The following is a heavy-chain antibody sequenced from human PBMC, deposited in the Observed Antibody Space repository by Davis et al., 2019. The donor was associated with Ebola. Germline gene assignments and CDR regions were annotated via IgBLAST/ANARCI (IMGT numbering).Heavy chain of an antibody. CDR1: TFSFSTNA. D-gene: IGHD3-10*01. V-gene: IGHV3-9*01. J-gene: IGHJ6*04. Sequence: GRSLTLSCAASTFSFSTNAMICVRQAPGKGLEWVSGISWNSGYIGYADSVKGRFTISRHNAKNSLYLQMNSLRNEDTALYYCAKDISPTGITHGMDVWGKGTTVTVSS. CDR3: AKDISPTGITHGMDV. CDR2: ISWNSGYI.